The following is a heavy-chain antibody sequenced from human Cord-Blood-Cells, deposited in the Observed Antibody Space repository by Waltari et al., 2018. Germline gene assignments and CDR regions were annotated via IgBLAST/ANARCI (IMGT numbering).Heavy chain of an antibody. CDR2: FYYSGST. D-gene: IGHD4-17*01. J-gene: IGHJ4*02. CDR1: GGSLSSSSYY. V-gene: IGHV4-39*01. Sequence: LQLQESGPGLVKPSATLSLTCTVSGGSLSSSSYYRGWIRQPPGKGLEWIGSFYYSGSTYYNPSLKSRVTISVDTSKNQFSLKLSSVTAADTAVYYCARQTTVTTYYFDYWGQGTLVTVSS. CDR3: ARQTTVTTYYFDY.